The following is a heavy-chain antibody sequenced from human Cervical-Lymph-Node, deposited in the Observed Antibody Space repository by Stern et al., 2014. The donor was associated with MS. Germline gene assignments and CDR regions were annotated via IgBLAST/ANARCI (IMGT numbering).Heavy chain of an antibody. D-gene: IGHD2-15*01. Sequence: VQLVESGAEVKEPGASVKVSCKASGYTFSRYSIFWVRQAPGQGLEWMGIQNPTGDDTNYAQKFQGRVTMTRDTATGTDYLELSSLRSEDTAVYYCGRVCSGGTCYYHGLDVWGPGTTVTVSS. J-gene: IGHJ6*02. V-gene: IGHV1-46*03. CDR2: QNPTGDDT. CDR1: GYTFSRYS. CDR3: GRVCSGGTCYYHGLDV.